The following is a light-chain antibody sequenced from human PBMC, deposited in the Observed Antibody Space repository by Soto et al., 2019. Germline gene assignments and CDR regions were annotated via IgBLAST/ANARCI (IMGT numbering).Light chain of an antibody. Sequence: EIGLTQSPGTLSLPPGERATLSCRASQSVSSKYLAWYQQKPGQAPRVLIYGTSIRASGVPERFSGGGSGTDFTLTITRLEPEEFAVYYCQQYGSSLLTFGPGT. CDR1: QSVSSKY. V-gene: IGKV3-20*01. J-gene: IGKJ3*01. CDR3: QQYGSSLLT. CDR2: GTS.